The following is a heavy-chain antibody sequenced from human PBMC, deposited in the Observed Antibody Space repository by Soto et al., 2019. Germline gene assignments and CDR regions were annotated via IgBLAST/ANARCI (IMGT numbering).Heavy chain of an antibody. Sequence: QVQLVESAGGVVQPGRSLRLSCAASGFTFSTYGMHWVRQAPGKGLEWVAIISYDGSDKIYTDSVKGRFIISRDNSRNTLFLQMHSLRVEDTAVYYCANSPAPMGYYLDYCGQGTLVTVSS. CDR3: ANSPAPMGYYLDY. CDR2: ISYDGSDK. CDR1: GFTFSTYG. V-gene: IGHV3-30*18. J-gene: IGHJ4*02. D-gene: IGHD3-22*01.